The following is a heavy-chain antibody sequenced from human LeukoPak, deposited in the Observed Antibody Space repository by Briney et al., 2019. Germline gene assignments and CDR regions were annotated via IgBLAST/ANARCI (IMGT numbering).Heavy chain of an antibody. V-gene: IGHV5-51*01. CDR3: ARTYSSSLEFDY. D-gene: IGHD6-6*01. Sequence: GESLQISCQGSGYNFNTYWVAWVRQLPGKGLEWMGIVYPGDPDITYSPSFQGQVTISADKSISAAYLYWSSLKASDTAMYYCARTYSSSLEFDYWGQGTLVTVSS. J-gene: IGHJ4*02. CDR1: GYNFNTYW. CDR2: VYPGDPDI.